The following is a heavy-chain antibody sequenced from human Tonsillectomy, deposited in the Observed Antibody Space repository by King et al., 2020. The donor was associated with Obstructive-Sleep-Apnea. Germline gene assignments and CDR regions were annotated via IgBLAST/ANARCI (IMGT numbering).Heavy chain of an antibody. CDR2: IKIKTDGGTT. D-gene: IGHD1-26*01. J-gene: IGHJ4*02. Sequence: VQLVESGGGLVKPGGSLRLSCAASGFTFSNAWLSWVRQAPGKGLAWVGRIKIKTDGGTTDYAAPVKGRYTISRDDSKNTLYLQMNSLKTEDTAGYYCTTDLSSSFEYWGQGTLVTVSS. V-gene: IGHV3-15*01. CDR1: GFTFSNAW. CDR3: TTDLSSSFEY.